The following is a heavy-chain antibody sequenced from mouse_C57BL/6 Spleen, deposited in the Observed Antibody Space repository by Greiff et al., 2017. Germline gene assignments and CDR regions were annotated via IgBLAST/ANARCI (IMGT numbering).Heavy chain of an antibody. D-gene: IGHD2-4*01. V-gene: IGHV5-17*01. CDR1: GFTISDYG. J-gene: IGHJ4*01. CDR3: AREDYEDYAMDY. CDR2: ISSGSSTI. Sequence: EVHLVESGGGLVKPGGSLKLSCAASGFTISDYGMHWVRQAPEKGLEWVAYISSGSSTIYYADTVKGRFTISRDNAKNTLFLQMTSLRSEDTAMYYCAREDYEDYAMDYWGQGTSVTVSS.